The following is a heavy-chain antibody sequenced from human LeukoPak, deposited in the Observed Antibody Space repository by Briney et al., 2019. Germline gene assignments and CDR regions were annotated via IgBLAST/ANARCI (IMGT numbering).Heavy chain of an antibody. D-gene: IGHD3-3*01. J-gene: IGHJ4*02. CDR2: IYPGDSDT. V-gene: IGHV5-51*01. CDR3: ARTYDFWSGYCDFDY. CDR1: GYSFTSYW. Sequence: GESLKTSCKGSGYSFTSYWIGWVRQMPGKGLEWMGIIYPGDSDTRYSPSFQGQVTISADKSISTAYLQWSSLKASDTAMYYCARTYDFWSGYCDFDYWGQGTLVTVSS.